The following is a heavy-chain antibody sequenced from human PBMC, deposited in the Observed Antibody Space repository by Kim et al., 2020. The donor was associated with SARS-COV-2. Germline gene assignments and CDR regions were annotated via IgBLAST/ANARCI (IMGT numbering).Heavy chain of an antibody. CDR1: GYILSDFA. J-gene: IGHJ4*02. CDR3: ARGSMATYDY. Sequence: ASVKVSCKASGYILSDFAIHWVRQAPGQGLEWMAWINNGNGDTKSSQKFQGRVTITRDTLTSTVYMELSSLTAEDTAVYYCARGSMATYDYWGQGTLVPVS. D-gene: IGHD3-10*01. CDR2: INNGNGDT. V-gene: IGHV1-3*04.